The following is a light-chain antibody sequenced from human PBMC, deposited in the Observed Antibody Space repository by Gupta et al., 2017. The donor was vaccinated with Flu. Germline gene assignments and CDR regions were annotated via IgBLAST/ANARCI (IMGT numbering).Light chain of an antibody. V-gene: IGKV1-27*01. CDR2: AAS. CDR3: QKYNSAHFT. J-gene: IGKJ3*01. CDR1: QTIGDS. Sequence: PSSLSASVGDRVTITCRTSQTIGDSLAWFQQKPGKVPKLLIYAASTLQSGVPSRFSGSGSGTDFTLTISSLQPEDVATYYCQKYNSAHFTFGPGTKVDIK.